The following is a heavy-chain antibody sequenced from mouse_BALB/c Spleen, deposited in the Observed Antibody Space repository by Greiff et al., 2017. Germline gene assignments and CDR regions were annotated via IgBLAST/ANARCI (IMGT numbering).Heavy chain of an antibody. J-gene: IGHJ1*01. CDR2: IDPANGNT. CDR3: ARYDYDYEGHWYFDV. V-gene: IGHV14-3*02. Sequence: VQLQQSGAELVKPGASVKLSCTASGFNIKDTYMHWVKQRPEQGLEWIGRIDPANGNTKYDPKFQGKATITADTSSNTAYLQLSSLTSEDTAVYYCARYDYDYEGHWYFDVWGAGTTVTVSS. D-gene: IGHD2-4*01. CDR1: GFNIKDTY.